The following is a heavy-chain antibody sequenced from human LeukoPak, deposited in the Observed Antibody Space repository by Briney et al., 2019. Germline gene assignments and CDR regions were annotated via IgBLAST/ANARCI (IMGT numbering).Heavy chain of an antibody. J-gene: IGHJ4*02. Sequence: GESLKISCKGSGYSFTSYWIGWVRQMPGKGLEWMGIIYPGDSDTRYSPSFQGQVTISADKSISTAYLQWSSLKASGTAMYYCARHNDGYSGYGGIDYWGQGTLVTVSS. CDR2: IYPGDSDT. CDR1: GYSFTSYW. CDR3: ARHNDGYSGYGGIDY. V-gene: IGHV5-51*01. D-gene: IGHD5-12*01.